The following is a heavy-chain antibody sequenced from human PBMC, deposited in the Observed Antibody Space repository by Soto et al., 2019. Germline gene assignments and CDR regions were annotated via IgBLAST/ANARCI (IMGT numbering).Heavy chain of an antibody. D-gene: IGHD2-15*01. V-gene: IGHV3-74*01. Sequence: GWSLRLSCAASGFTFSSYWMHWVRQAPGKGLVWVSRINSDGSSTSYADSVKGRFTISRDNAKNTLYLQMNSLRAEDTAVYYCASGYCSGGSCYYFDYWGQGTLVTVSS. CDR1: GFTFSSYW. J-gene: IGHJ4*02. CDR2: INSDGSST. CDR3: ASGYCSGGSCYYFDY.